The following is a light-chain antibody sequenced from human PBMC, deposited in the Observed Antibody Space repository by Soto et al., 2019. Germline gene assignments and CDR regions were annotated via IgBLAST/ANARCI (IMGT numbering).Light chain of an antibody. V-gene: IGKV3D-20*02. Sequence: EIVVTQSPGTVSLSPGERVTLSCRAGQSVSSNYLAWYQQKAGQAPRLLFYGASSRATGIPDRFSGSGSGTDFTLTISSLEPEDFAVYYCQQRSNWLTFGGGTKVAIK. CDR2: GAS. J-gene: IGKJ4*01. CDR1: QSVSSNY. CDR3: QQRSNWLT.